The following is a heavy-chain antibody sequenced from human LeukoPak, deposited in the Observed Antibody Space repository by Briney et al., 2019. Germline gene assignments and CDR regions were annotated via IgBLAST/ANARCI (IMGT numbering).Heavy chain of an antibody. CDR1: GYTFTSYY. Sequence: ASVKVSCKASGYTFTSYYIHWVRQAPGQGLEWMAIINPKGGRTSYAQKFQGRVTMTRDMSTSTVYMELSSLRFEDTAVYYCARDSYSSGWYDYYYYMDVWGKGTTVIVSS. D-gene: IGHD6-19*01. CDR3: ARDSYSSGWYDYYYYMDV. V-gene: IGHV1-46*01. J-gene: IGHJ6*03. CDR2: INPKGGRT.